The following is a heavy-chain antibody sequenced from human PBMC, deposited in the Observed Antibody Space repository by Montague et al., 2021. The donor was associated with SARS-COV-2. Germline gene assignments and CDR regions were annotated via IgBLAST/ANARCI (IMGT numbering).Heavy chain of an antibody. CDR1: GDSMSGSNSY. Sequence: SETLSLTCSVSGDSMSGSNSYWGWIRQPPGKGLESIGGISYTGSTSYNASLKSRVTMSVDTSKNEFSLRLSSVTASDTAVYYCARLYIQKTLVGASRRRWFDPWGQGTLVTVSS. D-gene: IGHD1-26*01. CDR2: ISYTGST. CDR3: ARLYIQKTLVGASRRRWFDP. J-gene: IGHJ5*02. V-gene: IGHV4-39*01.